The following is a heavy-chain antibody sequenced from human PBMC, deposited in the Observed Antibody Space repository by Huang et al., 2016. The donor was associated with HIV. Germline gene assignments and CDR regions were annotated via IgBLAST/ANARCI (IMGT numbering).Heavy chain of an antibody. J-gene: IGHJ3*01. Sequence: QGQLVQSGAEMKKPGASVKLSCKASGYVFTSYAIHWLRRAPGQSPQWRVWIDAGNGQIPFPQHCQGRVTTSRDTSINTVFLELSHLRPGDTAVYYCARAARGDGYQGAFDVWGQGTVVTASS. V-gene: IGHV1-3*01. CDR3: ARAARGDGYQGAFDV. CDR2: IDAGNGQI. CDR1: GYVFTSYA. D-gene: IGHD2-2*03.